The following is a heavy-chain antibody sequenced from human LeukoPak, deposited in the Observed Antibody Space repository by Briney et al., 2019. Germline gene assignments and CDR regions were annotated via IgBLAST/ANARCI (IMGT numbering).Heavy chain of an antibody. J-gene: IGHJ4*02. CDR3: ARGAGATTSFDY. D-gene: IGHD1-26*01. Sequence: ASVKLSCKASGYNFTSYYMHWMRQPPGQGLEWLGIINPTGGTTTYAQKCQGRVTMTRDTSTNTVYMELSSVRSEDTAVYYCARGAGATTSFDYWGQGTMVTVSS. V-gene: IGHV1-46*03. CDR2: INPTGGTT. CDR1: GYNFTSYY.